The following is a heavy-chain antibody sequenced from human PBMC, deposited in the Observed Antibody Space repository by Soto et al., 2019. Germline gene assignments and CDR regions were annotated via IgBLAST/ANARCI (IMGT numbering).Heavy chain of an antibody. V-gene: IGHV4-39*01. CDR2: IYYSGST. CDR3: ARLGYCTNGVCFISHYFDY. D-gene: IGHD2-8*01. J-gene: IGHJ4*02. Sequence: PSETLSLTCTVSGGSISSSSYYWGWIRQPPGKGLEWIGSIYYSGSTYYNPSLKSRVTISVDTSKNQFSLKLSSVTAADTAVYYCARLGYCTNGVCFISHYFDYWGQGALVTVSS. CDR1: GGSISSSSYY.